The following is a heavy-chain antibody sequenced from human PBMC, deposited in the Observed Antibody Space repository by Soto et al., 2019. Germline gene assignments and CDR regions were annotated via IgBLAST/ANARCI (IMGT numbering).Heavy chain of an antibody. CDR3: ATQTGLYYYGMDV. CDR2: IFYSGST. V-gene: IGHV4-59*01. CDR1: GGSINAFF. Sequence: SETLSLTCTVSGGSINAFFWSWVRQPPGKGLESIGYIFYSGSTNYNPSLKSRVTISLDTSKTQFSLNLTSVTAADTAVYYCATQTGLYYYGMDVWGQGTTVTVSS. J-gene: IGHJ6*02.